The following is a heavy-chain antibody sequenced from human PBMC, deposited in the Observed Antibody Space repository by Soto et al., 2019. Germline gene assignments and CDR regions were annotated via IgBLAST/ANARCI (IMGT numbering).Heavy chain of an antibody. CDR1: GGTFSGYA. CDR3: ARAGSTSGGTSPPPWFYP. CDR2: IIPIFGTA. V-gene: IGHV1-69*13. D-gene: IGHD2-15*01. J-gene: IGHJ5*02. Sequence: SVKVSCKASGGTFSGYAISWVRQAPGQGLEWMGGIIPIFGTANYAQKFQGRVTITADESTSTAYMELSSLRSEDTAVEYCARAGSTSGGTSPPPWFYPWGQGTLVTVSA.